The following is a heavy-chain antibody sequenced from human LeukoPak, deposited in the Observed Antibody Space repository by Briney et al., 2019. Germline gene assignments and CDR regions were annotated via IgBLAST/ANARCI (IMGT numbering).Heavy chain of an antibody. V-gene: IGHV3-7*01. J-gene: IGHJ4*02. D-gene: IGHD1-26*01. CDR2: IKQDGSEK. CDR1: GFTFSSYW. Sequence: GGSLRLSCAASGFTFSSYWMSWVRQAPGKGLEWVANIKQDGSEKYYVDSVKGRFTISRDNVENSLYLQMNSLRVEDTAVYYCARLVVGAIDYWGQGTLVTVSS. CDR3: ARLVVGAIDY.